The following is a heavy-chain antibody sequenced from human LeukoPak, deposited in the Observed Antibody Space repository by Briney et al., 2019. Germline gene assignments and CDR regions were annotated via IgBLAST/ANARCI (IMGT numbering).Heavy chain of an antibody. CDR1: GFTFSSYP. D-gene: IGHD2-2*01. Sequence: GGSLRLSCAASGFTFSSYPLHWVRQVPGKGLEWVAVISYDGSNKYYADSVKGRFTISRDNSKNTLYLQMNSLRAEDTAVYYCAKDQDIVVVPAAYIDYWGQGTLVTVSS. V-gene: IGHV3-30*04. CDR2: ISYDGSNK. J-gene: IGHJ4*02. CDR3: AKDQDIVVVPAAYIDY.